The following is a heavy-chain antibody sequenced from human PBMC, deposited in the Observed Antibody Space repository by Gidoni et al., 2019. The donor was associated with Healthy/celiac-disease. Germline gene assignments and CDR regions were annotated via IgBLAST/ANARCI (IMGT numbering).Heavy chain of an antibody. CDR1: GYTFTSYY. CDR3: ARAELGGYDFDY. V-gene: IGHV1-46*03. D-gene: IGHD5-12*01. Sequence: QVQLVQSGAEVKKPGASVKVSCKASGYTFTSYYMHWVRQAAGQGLEWMGIINPSGGSTSYAQKFQGRVTMTRDTSTSTVYMELSSLRSEDTAVYYCARAELGGYDFDYWGQGTLVTVSS. CDR2: INPSGGST. J-gene: IGHJ4*02.